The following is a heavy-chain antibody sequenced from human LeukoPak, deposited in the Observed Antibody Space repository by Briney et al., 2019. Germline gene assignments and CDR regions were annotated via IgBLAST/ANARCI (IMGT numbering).Heavy chain of an antibody. D-gene: IGHD5-18*01. J-gene: IGHJ3*02. CDR3: AREGTAMADAFDI. Sequence: GASVKVSCKASGYIFSNFFSSYGITWVRQAPGQGLEWMGWISPYNGKTKFAQKFQGIVTMTTETSTSTAYMELSRLRSDDTAVYYCAREGTAMADAFDIWGQGTMVTVSS. V-gene: IGHV1-18*01. CDR1: GYIFSNFFSSYG. CDR2: ISPYNGKT.